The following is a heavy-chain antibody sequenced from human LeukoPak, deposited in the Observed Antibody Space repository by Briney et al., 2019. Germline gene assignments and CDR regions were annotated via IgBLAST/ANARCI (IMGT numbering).Heavy chain of an antibody. V-gene: IGHV3-21*06. D-gene: IGHD3-22*01. J-gene: IGHJ3*02. CDR3: ARAKLYYASSGYSYDDAFDI. Sequence: GGSLRLSCVASGFTFSSFGMNWVRQAPGEGLEWVSYISSASSYIYYVDSMKGRLTTSRDNAKNSLYLQVNSLRAEDTAMYYCARAKLYYASSGYSYDDAFDIWGQGTMVTVSS. CDR1: GFTFSSFG. CDR2: ISSASSYI.